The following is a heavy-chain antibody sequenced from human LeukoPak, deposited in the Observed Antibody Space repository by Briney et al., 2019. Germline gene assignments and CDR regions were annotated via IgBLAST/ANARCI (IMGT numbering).Heavy chain of an antibody. J-gene: IGHJ3*02. CDR1: GGSISSYY. Sequence: PSETLSLTRTVSGGSISSYYWSWIRQPPGKGLEWIGYIYYSGSTNYNPSLKSRVTISVDTSKNQFSLKLSSVTAADTAVYYCGAFRSSSKQYAFDIWGQGTMVTVSS. V-gene: IGHV4-59*01. D-gene: IGHD6-13*01. CDR2: IYYSGST. CDR3: GAFRSSSKQYAFDI.